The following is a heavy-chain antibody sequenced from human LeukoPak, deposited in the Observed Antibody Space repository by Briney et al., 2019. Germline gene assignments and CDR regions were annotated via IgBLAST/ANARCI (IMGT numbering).Heavy chain of an antibody. CDR2: IKQDGSEK. CDR1: GFTFSSYW. Sequence: SGGSLGLSCAASGFTFSSYWMSWVRQAPGKGLEWVANIKQDGSEKYYVDSVKGRFTISRDNAKNSLYLQMNSLRAEETAVYYCATPPGSYPTIWGQGTLVTVSS. J-gene: IGHJ4*02. D-gene: IGHD1-26*01. CDR3: ATPPGSYPTI. V-gene: IGHV3-7*01.